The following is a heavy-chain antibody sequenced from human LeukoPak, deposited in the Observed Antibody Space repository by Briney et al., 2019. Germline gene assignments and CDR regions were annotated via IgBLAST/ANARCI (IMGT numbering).Heavy chain of an antibody. J-gene: IGHJ4*02. D-gene: IGHD3-22*01. CDR1: GASITSAAYY. CDR2: INHSGST. V-gene: IGHV4-34*01. Sequence: SQTLSLTCSVSGASITSAAYYWTWIRQPPGKGLEWIGEINHSGSTNYNPSLKSRVTISVDTSKNQFSLKLSSVTAADTAVYYCARALRSSGYYYRPWGQGTLVTVSS. CDR3: ARALRSSGYYYRP.